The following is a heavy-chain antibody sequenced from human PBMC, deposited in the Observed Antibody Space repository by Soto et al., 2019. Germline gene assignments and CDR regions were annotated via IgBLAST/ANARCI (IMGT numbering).Heavy chain of an antibody. CDR3: AREDIIVVPSAIRVYYFYAMDV. Sequence: ASVKFSCKASGYTFTGYYIHWVRQAPGQWLEWMGWINPKSGGTNYAQKFQGRVTMTRDTSIRTAYMELTRLRSDDTAVYYCAREDIIVVPSAIRVYYFYAMDVWGQGTTVTVSS. V-gene: IGHV1-2*02. CDR1: GYTFTGYY. CDR2: INPKSGGT. J-gene: IGHJ6*02. D-gene: IGHD2-2*02.